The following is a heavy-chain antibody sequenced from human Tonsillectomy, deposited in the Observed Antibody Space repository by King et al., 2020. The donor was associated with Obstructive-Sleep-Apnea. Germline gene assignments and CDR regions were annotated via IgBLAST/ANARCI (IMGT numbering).Heavy chain of an antibody. D-gene: IGHD3-10*01. CDR3: ARHRRIYSSGTQCAFDI. V-gene: IGHV4-59*08. CDR2: FYYTVST. J-gene: IGHJ3*02. Sequence: QLQESGPGLVKPSETLSLTCTVSGGSINSYYWSWIRQPPGKGLDWIGYFYYTVSTNYNPSLKSRVTISVDTSRSQFSLKLSSGTAADTAVYYCARHRRIYSSGTQCAFDIWGQGTMVTVSS. CDR1: GGSINSYY.